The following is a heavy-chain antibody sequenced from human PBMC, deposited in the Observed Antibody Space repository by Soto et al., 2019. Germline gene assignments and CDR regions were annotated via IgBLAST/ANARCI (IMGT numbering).Heavy chain of an antibody. CDR2: ISSSSSYI. J-gene: IGHJ3*02. CDR3: ARGQTPGAFDI. Sequence: PVGSLRLSCAASGFTFSSYSMNWVRQAPGKGLEWVSSISSSSSYIYYADSVKGRFTISRDNAKNSLYLQMNSLRAEDTAVYYCARGQTPGAFDIWGQGTMVTVSS. CDR1: GFTFSSYS. V-gene: IGHV3-21*01.